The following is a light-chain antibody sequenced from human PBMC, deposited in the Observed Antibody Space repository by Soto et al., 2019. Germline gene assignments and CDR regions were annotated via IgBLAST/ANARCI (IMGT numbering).Light chain of an antibody. J-gene: IGKJ3*01. CDR1: QDISIY. Sequence: DIQMTQSPSSLSASVGDRVTITCQASQDISIYLNWYQQRPGKAPNLLIYDASSLQAGVPSRFSGTGSGTDFTFTISSLQPEDIATYYCKQYDNLPSFTFGPGTKVDIK. V-gene: IGKV1-33*01. CDR3: KQYDNLPSFT. CDR2: DAS.